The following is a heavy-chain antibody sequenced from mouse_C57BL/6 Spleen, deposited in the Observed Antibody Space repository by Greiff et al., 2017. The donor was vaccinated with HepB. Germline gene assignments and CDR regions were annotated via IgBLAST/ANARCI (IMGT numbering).Heavy chain of an antibody. CDR2: IYPGNSDT. Sequence: EVQLVESGTVLARPGASVKMSCKTSGYTFTSYWMHWVKQRPGQGLEWIGAIYPGNSDTSYNQKFKGKAKLTAVTSASTAYMELSSLTNEDSAVYYCTRSDYYYGSSPYWYFDVWGTGTTVTVSS. CDR1: GYTFTSYW. D-gene: IGHD1-1*01. CDR3: TRSDYYYGSSPYWYFDV. V-gene: IGHV1-5*01. J-gene: IGHJ1*03.